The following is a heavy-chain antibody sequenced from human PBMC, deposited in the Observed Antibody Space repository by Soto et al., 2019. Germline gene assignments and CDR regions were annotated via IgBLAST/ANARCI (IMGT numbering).Heavy chain of an antibody. V-gene: IGHV1-18*01. CDR1: GYTFTSYG. CDR2: ISAYNGNT. D-gene: IGHD3-10*01. Sequence: ASVKVSCTASGYTFTSYGISWVRQAPGQGLEWMGWISAYNGNTNYAQKLQGRVTMTTDTSTSTAYMELRSLRSDDTAVYYCASPHVGELSLDYWGQGTLVTVSS. CDR3: ASPHVGELSLDY. J-gene: IGHJ4*02.